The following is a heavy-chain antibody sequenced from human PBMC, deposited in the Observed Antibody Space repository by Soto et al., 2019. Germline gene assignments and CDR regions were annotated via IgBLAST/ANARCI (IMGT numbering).Heavy chain of an antibody. CDR2: IHYSGSI. J-gene: IGHJ6*02. V-gene: IGHV4-30-4*08. CDR1: GGSISYEYYH. D-gene: IGHD5-12*01. Sequence: QVQLQQSGPGLVKPSQTLSLTCTVSGGSISYEYYHWTWIRQSPGKGLEWIGYIHYSGSIIYNPSCKSRVTISVDTSKNQFSLQLSSVTAADTAVYFCAREDDGGDRDDYGLDVWGQGTTVTVSS. CDR3: AREDDGGDRDDYGLDV.